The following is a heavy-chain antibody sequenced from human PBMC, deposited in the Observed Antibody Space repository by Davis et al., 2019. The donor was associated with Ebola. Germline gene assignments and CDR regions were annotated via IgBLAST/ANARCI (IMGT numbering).Heavy chain of an antibody. D-gene: IGHD5-18*01. CDR3: ARRGYSYGLHLSYFDY. V-gene: IGHV5-10-1*01. J-gene: IGHJ4*02. Sequence: PGGSLRLSCKGSGYSFTSYWISWVRQMPGKGLEWMGRIDPSDSYTNYSPSFQGHVTISADKSISTAYLQWSSLKASDTAMYYCARRGYSYGLHLSYFDYWGQGTLVTVSS. CDR1: GYSFTSYW. CDR2: IDPSDSYT.